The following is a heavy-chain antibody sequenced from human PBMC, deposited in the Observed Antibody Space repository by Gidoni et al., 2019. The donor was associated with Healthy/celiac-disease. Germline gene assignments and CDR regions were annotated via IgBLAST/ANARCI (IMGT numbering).Heavy chain of an antibody. CDR1: GYTFTSYY. CDR3: AREFYCGGDCYSAFDI. D-gene: IGHD2-21*02. CDR2: INPSGGST. J-gene: IGHJ3*02. V-gene: IGHV1-46*01. Sequence: QVQLVQSGAEVKKPGASVKVSCKASGYTFTSYYMHWVRQAPGQGLEWMGIINPSGGSTSYAQKFQGRVTMTRDTSTSTVYMELSSLRSEDTAVYYCAREFYCGGDCYSAFDIWGQGTMVTVSS.